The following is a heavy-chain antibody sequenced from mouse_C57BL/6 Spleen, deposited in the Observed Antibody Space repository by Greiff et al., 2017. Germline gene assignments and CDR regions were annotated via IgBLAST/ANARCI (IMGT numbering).Heavy chain of an antibody. CDR1: GYTFTSYW. D-gene: IGHD1-1*02. CDR2: IDPSDSYT. J-gene: IGHJ4*01. V-gene: IGHV1-59*01. Sequence: QVQLQQSGAELVRPGTSVKLSCKASGYTFTSYWLHWVKQRPGQGLEWIGVIDPSDSYTNYNQKFKGKATLTVDTSSSTAYMQLSSLTSEDSAVYYCARGAGSGYYAMDYWGQGTSVTVSS. CDR3: ARGAGSGYYAMDY.